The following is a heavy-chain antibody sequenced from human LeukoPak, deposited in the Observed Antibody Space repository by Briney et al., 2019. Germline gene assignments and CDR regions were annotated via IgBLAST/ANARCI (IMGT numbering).Heavy chain of an antibody. D-gene: IGHD3-22*01. CDR1: GFTFSSYS. Sequence: GGSLRLSCAASGFTFSSYSMNWVRQAPGKGLEWVSSISSSSSYIYYADSVKGRFTISRDNAKNSLYLQMNSLRAEDTAVYYCARPPYDSSGYYYDQYYYYYMDVWGKGTTVTLSS. CDR2: ISSSSSYI. J-gene: IGHJ6*03. V-gene: IGHV3-21*01. CDR3: ARPPYDSSGYYYDQYYYYYMDV.